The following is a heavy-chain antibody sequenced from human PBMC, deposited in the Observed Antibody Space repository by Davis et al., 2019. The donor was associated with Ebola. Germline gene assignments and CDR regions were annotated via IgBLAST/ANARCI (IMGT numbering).Heavy chain of an antibody. CDR1: RYTFTNYD. V-gene: IGHV1-3*01. J-gene: IGHJ4*02. CDR2: INPGNHET. CDR3: ARLDYSGHYFDY. Sequence: ASVKVSCKAPRYTFTNYDINWVRQATGQGLEWMGWINPGNHETMYSERFQGRVTISSDTSATTIDVGLNSLTSEDTAVYFCARLDYSGHYFDYWGQGTLVTVSS. D-gene: IGHD4-11*01.